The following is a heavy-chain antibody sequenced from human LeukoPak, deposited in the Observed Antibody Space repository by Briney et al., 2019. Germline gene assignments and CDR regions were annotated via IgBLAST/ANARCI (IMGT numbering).Heavy chain of an antibody. J-gene: IGHJ4*02. CDR3: ARERGHFDY. CDR2: ITNDGSST. Sequence: GGSLRLSCAASRLTFSSHWMHWVRQAPGKGLVWVSRITNDGSSTTYADSVKGRFTISRDSAKNMLYLQVNSLRAEDTAVYYCARERGHFDYWGQGTLVTVSS. V-gene: IGHV3-74*01. CDR1: RLTFSSHW.